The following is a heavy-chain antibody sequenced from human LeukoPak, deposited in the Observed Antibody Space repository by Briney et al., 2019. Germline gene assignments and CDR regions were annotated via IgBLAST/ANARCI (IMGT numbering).Heavy chain of an antibody. J-gene: IGHJ6*02. V-gene: IGHV3-7*01. D-gene: IGHD2-15*01. CDR3: ARDARGLYCSGGSCWRDYYGMDV. Sequence: GGSLRLSCAASGFTFSSYWMSWVRQAPGKGLGWVANIKQDGSEKYYVDSVKGRFTISRDNAKNSLYLQMNSLRAEDTAVYYCARDARGLYCSGGSCWRDYYGMDVWGQGTTVTVSS. CDR1: GFTFSSYW. CDR2: IKQDGSEK.